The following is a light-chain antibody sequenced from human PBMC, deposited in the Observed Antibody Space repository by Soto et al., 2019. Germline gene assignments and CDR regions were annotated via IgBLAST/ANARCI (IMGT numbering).Light chain of an antibody. V-gene: IGLV2-11*01. CDR3: CSYTGSYTLI. CDR1: SSDVGDYNY. Sequence: QSALTQPRSVSGSPGQSVTISCTGTSSDVGDYNYVSWYQQHPGKAPKLMIYDVSKRPSGLPDRFSGSKSGNTASLTISGLQAEDEADYYCCSYTGSYTLIFGGGTQLTVL. CDR2: DVS. J-gene: IGLJ2*01.